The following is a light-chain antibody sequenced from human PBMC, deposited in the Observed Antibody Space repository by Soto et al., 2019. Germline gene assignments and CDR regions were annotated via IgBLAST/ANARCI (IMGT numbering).Light chain of an antibody. Sequence: DIQMTQSPYSLSASVGDSVTITCRASQGINNWLAWYQQKPGKAPELLIYAVSYLQSVFPSRFRDSGSGTYFTFTISSLQTEDFATYSCRHSSACLRTFRGGTKVDNK. V-gene: IGKV1-12*01. CDR1: QGINNW. CDR3: RHSSACLRT. J-gene: IGKJ4*01. CDR2: AVS.